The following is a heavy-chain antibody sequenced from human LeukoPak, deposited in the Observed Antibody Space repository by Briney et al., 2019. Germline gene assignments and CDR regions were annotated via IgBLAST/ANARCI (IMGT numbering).Heavy chain of an antibody. CDR1: GGTFSSYA. V-gene: IGHV1-69*13. D-gene: IGHD3-10*01. CDR2: IIPIFGTA. Sequence: SVKVSCKASGGTFSSYAISWVRQAAGQGLEWMGGIIPIFGTANYAQKFQGRVTITPDQSTSEAYTKLSNLRSEDTAVYYCARNRITMVRGVIGYFDYWGQGTLVTVSS. J-gene: IGHJ4*02. CDR3: ARNRITMVRGVIGYFDY.